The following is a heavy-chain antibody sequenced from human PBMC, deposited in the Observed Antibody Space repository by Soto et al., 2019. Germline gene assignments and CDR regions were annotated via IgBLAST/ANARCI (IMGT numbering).Heavy chain of an antibody. J-gene: IGHJ2*01. CDR3: AKYSSGYFDL. CDR1: GFTFDDFA. V-gene: IGHV3-9*01. Sequence: EVQLVESGGGLVQPGRSLRLSCAASGFTFDDFAMHWVRQAPGKGLEWVSGISWNSDSIGYTVSVKGRFTISRDNTENSLYLQMNSLRTEDTALYYCAKYSSGYFDLWGRGTLVTVSS. D-gene: IGHD2-15*01. CDR2: ISWNSDSI.